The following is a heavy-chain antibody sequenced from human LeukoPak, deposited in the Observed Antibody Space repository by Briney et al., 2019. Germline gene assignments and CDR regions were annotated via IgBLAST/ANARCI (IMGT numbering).Heavy chain of an antibody. CDR3: TRDLGY. CDR1: GFTFSHSW. V-gene: IGHV3-74*01. J-gene: IGHJ4*02. Sequence: GGSLRLSCAASGFTFSHSWIHWVRQAPGKGLMWVSGINGDGSTSGYADSVKGRFTVSRDSAKNTASLQMNGLRAEDTALYYCTRDLGYWGQGTLVTVSS. CDR2: INGDGSTS.